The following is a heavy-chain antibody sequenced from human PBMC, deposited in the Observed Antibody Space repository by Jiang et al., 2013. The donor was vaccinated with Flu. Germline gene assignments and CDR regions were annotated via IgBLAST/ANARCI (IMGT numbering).Heavy chain of an antibody. D-gene: IGHD1-26*01. V-gene: IGHV2-5*02. CDR1: GVSLTTSGVG. CDR2: IYWDDSK. CDR3: AHKNAWERLHDTFDV. J-gene: IGHJ3*01. Sequence: KPTQTLTLTCTLSGVSLTTSGVGVGWIRQPPGGAPEWLALIYWDDSKRYRPSLKSRLTITKDTSENQVVLTMTNMDPVDTGTYFCAHKNAWERLHDTFDVWGQGTVVAVSS.